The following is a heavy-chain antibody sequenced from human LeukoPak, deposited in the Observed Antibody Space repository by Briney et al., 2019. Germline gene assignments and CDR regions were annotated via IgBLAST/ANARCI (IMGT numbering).Heavy chain of an antibody. CDR3: AKDPEEYNWNFHNWFDP. Sequence: GGSLRLSCAASGFTFGSYAMSWVPQAPGKGLEWVSAISGSGGSTYYADSVKGRFTISRDNSKNTLYLQMNSLRAEDTAVYYCAKDPEEYNWNFHNWFDPWGQGTLVTVSS. CDR1: GFTFGSYA. D-gene: IGHD1-7*01. CDR2: ISGSGGST. V-gene: IGHV3-23*01. J-gene: IGHJ5*02.